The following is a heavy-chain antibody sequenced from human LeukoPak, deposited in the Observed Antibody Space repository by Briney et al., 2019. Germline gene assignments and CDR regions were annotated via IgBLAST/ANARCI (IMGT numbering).Heavy chain of an antibody. CDR3: ARTRIAVAGPAYYFDY. J-gene: IGHJ4*02. V-gene: IGHV3-66*01. Sequence: GGSLRLSCAASGFTVSSNYMSWVRQAPGKGLEWVSVIYSGGSTYYADSVKGRFTISRDNSKNTLYLQMNSLRAEDTAVYYCARTRIAVAGPAYYFDYWGQGTLVTVSS. CDR1: GFTVSSNY. CDR2: IYSGGST. D-gene: IGHD6-19*01.